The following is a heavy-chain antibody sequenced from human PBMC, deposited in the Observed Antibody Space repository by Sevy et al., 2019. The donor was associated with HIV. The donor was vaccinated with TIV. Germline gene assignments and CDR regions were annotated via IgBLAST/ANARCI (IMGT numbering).Heavy chain of an antibody. CDR1: GFTFSSYA. J-gene: IGHJ5*02. CDR2: ISYDGSNK. D-gene: IGHD2-2*01. CDR3: AKLGSIVVVPAASNWFDP. Sequence: GGSLRLSCAASGFTFSSYAMHWVRQAPGKGLEWVAVISYDGSNKYYADSVKGRFTISRDNSKNTLYLQMNSLSAEDTAVYYCAKLGSIVVVPAASNWFDPWGQGTLVTVSS. V-gene: IGHV3-30*04.